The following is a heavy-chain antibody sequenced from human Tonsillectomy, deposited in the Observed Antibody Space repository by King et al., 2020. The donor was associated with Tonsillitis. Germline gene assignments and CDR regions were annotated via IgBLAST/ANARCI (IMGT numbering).Heavy chain of an antibody. CDR2: MYYSGST. J-gene: IGHJ4*02. CDR1: GDSISNSGYY. CDR3: ARLNEGIVGATDPLDY. D-gene: IGHD1-26*01. Sequence: LQLQESGPGLVKPSETLSLTCTVSGDSISNSGYYWGWIRQPPGKGLEWIGSMYYSGSTYYNPSLKSRVTISVDTSKNQFSLKVNSVTAADTAVYYCARLNEGIVGATDPLDYWGQGTLVIVSS. V-gene: IGHV4-39*01.